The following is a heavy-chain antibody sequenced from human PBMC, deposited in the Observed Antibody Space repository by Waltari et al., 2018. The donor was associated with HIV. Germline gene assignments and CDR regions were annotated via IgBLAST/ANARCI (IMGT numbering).Heavy chain of an antibody. CDR3: ASYLLTGRGAFDI. V-gene: IGHV4-38-2*02. CDR2: IYHSGST. CDR1: GYSISSGFY. J-gene: IGHJ3*02. Sequence: QLQLQESGPGLVKPSETLSLTCTVSGYSISSGFYWGWVRQPPGKGLEWIGGIYHSGSTYYNPSLKSRVTISVDTSKNQFSLKLSSVTAADTAVYYCASYLLTGRGAFDIWGQGTMVTVSS. D-gene: IGHD1-20*01.